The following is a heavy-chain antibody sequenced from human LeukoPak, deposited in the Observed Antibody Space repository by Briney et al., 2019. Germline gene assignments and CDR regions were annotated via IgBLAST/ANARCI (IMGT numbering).Heavy chain of an antibody. CDR3: ARVRATIHSYYFDY. Sequence: SETLSLTCAVYGVSFSGYYWSWIRQPPGKGLEWIGYVYHSGSTYYNPSLKSRVTISVDRSKNQFSLKLSSVTAADTAVYYCARVRATIHSYYFDYWGQGTLVTVSS. J-gene: IGHJ4*02. CDR2: VYHSGST. V-gene: IGHV4-30-2*01. D-gene: IGHD5-12*01. CDR1: GVSFSGYY.